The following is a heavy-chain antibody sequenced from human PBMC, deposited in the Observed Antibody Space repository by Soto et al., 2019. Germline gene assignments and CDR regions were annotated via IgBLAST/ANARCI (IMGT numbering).Heavy chain of an antibody. V-gene: IGHV3-9*01. CDR2: ISWNSGSI. CDR1: GFTFDDYA. CDR3: AKEGAMVRGFYYYYYMDV. Sequence: GGSLRLSCAASGFTFDDYAMHWVRQAPGKGLEWVSGISWNSGSIGYADSVKGRFTISRDNAKNSLYLQMNSLRAEDTALYYCAKEGAMVRGFYYYYYMDVWGKGTTVTVSS. D-gene: IGHD3-10*01. J-gene: IGHJ6*03.